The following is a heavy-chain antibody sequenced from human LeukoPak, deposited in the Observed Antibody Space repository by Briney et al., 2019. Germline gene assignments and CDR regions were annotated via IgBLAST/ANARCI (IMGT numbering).Heavy chain of an antibody. D-gene: IGHD3-3*01. J-gene: IGHJ4*02. CDR3: ARGITIFVGYYFDY. CDR1: DGSISSSSYY. Sequence: SETLSLTCTVSDGSISSSSYYWGWIRQPPGKGLEWIGSIYYSGSTYYNPSLKSRVTISVDTSKNQFSLKLSSVTAADTAVYYCARGITIFVGYYFDYWGQGTLVTVSS. CDR2: IYYSGST. V-gene: IGHV4-39*01.